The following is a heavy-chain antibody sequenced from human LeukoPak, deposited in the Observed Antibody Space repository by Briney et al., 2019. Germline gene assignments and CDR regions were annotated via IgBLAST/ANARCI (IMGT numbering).Heavy chain of an antibody. J-gene: IGHJ5*02. CDR2: IYYSGST. Sequence: SETLSLTCTVSGGSISSYSWSWIRQPPGKGLEWIGSIYYSGSTYYNPSLKSRVTISVDTSKNQFSLKLSSVTAADTAVYYCARYSSGWHNWFDPWGQGTLVTVSS. CDR3: ARYSSGWHNWFDP. D-gene: IGHD6-19*01. V-gene: IGHV4-39*07. CDR1: GGSISSYS.